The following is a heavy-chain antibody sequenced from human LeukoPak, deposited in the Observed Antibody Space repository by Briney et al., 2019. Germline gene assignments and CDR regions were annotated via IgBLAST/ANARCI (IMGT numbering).Heavy chain of an antibody. Sequence: SQTLSLTCTVSGGSISSGSYYWSWIRQPAGKGLEWIGRIYTSGSTNYNPSLKSRVTISVDTSKNQFPLKLSSVTAADTAVYYCARIRYFDWLSRFDDAFDIWGQGTMVTVSS. CDR1: GGSISSGSYY. J-gene: IGHJ3*02. D-gene: IGHD3-9*01. V-gene: IGHV4-61*02. CDR2: IYTSGST. CDR3: ARIRYFDWLSRFDDAFDI.